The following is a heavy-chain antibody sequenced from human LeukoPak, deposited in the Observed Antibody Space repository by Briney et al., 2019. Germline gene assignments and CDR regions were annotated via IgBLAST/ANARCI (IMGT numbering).Heavy chain of an antibody. V-gene: IGHV5-51*01. CDR3: ARRVVDDYGLHYFDY. Sequence: GESLKISCKGSGYSFTSYWIGWVRQMPGKGLEWIGIIYPGDSDTRYSPSFQGQVTISADKSISTAYLQWSSLKASDTAMYYCARRVVDDYGLHYFDYRGQGTLVTVSS. CDR2: IYPGDSDT. CDR1: GYSFTSYW. J-gene: IGHJ4*02. D-gene: IGHD4-17*01.